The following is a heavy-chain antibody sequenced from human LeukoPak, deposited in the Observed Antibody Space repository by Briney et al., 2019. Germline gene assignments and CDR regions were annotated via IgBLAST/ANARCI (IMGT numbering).Heavy chain of an antibody. V-gene: IGHV3-23*01. D-gene: IGHD3-10*01. J-gene: IGHJ4*02. Sequence: GGSLRLSCAASGFTFSSYGMSWVRKAPGKGLEWVSAIGGRDGSTYYADSVKGRFTISRDDSKNTLYVQMNSLRAEDTAVYYCAKGHYYGSGSLDYWGQGTLVTVSS. CDR1: GFTFSSYG. CDR2: IGGRDGST. CDR3: AKGHYYGSGSLDY.